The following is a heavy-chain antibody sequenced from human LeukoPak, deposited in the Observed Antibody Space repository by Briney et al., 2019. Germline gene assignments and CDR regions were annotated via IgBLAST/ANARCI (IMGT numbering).Heavy chain of an antibody. Sequence: GGSLRLSCAASGFTFSNYWMNWVRQAPGKGLEWVASIKQDGSENYYVDSMKGRFTISRDNAKNSLYLQMNSLRVEDTAVYYCATGGGWYFDFWGQGALITASS. CDR1: GFTFSNYW. CDR2: IKQDGSEN. V-gene: IGHV3-7*01. J-gene: IGHJ4*02. D-gene: IGHD6-19*01. CDR3: ATGGGWYFDF.